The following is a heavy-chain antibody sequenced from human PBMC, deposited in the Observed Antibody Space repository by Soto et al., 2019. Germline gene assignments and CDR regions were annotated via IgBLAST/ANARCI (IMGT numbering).Heavy chain of an antibody. Sequence: QVHLVQSGAEVKKPGSSVKVSCKASGGSFSNYIVAWVRQAPGQGLEWMGGTIPMFATAQYAQKLQGRVTITADESTSTVYMDLTSLTSDATAVYYCARGLFGQQWLVGFDTWGQGTLVTVSS. CDR2: TIPMFATA. V-gene: IGHV1-69*01. J-gene: IGHJ4*02. CDR3: ARGLFGQQWLVGFDT. CDR1: GGSFSNYI. D-gene: IGHD6-19*01.